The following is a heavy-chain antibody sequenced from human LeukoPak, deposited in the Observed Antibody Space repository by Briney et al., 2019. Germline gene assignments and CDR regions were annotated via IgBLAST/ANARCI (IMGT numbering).Heavy chain of an antibody. V-gene: IGHV1-46*01. Sequence: GAPVKVSCKASGYTFTSYYMHWVRQAPGQGLEWMGIINPSGGSTSYAQKFQGRVTMTRDTSTSTVYMELSSLRSEDTAVYYCARGTYYYDSSGYLDYWGQGTLVTVSS. CDR3: ARGTYYYDSSGYLDY. D-gene: IGHD3-22*01. J-gene: IGHJ4*02. CDR2: INPSGGST. CDR1: GYTFTSYY.